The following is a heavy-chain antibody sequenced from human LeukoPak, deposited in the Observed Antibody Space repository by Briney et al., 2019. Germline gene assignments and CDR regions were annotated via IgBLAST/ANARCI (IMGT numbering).Heavy chain of an antibody. D-gene: IGHD3-16*02. J-gene: IGHJ4*02. Sequence: GGSLRLSCAASGFTFSSYEMNWVRQAPGKGLEWVSYISSSGSTIYYADSVKGRFTISRDNAKNSLYLQMNSLRAEDTAVYYCARDLGNYVWGSYRYPIDYWGQGTVVTVSS. CDR1: GFTFSSYE. V-gene: IGHV3-48*03. CDR3: ARDLGNYVWGSYRYPIDY. CDR2: ISSSGSTI.